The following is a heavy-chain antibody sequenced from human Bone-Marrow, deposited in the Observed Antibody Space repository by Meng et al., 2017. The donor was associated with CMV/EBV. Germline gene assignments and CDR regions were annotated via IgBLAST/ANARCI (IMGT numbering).Heavy chain of an antibody. D-gene: IGHD5-18*01. CDR3: AMIEYSYGYPSGWYYFDY. Sequence: GESLKISCAASGFTFSSYSMNWVRPAPGKGLEWVSYISSSSSTIYYADSVKGRFTISRDNAKNSLYRQMNSPRDEDTAVYYGAMIEYSYGYPSGWYYFDYWGQGTLVTVSS. V-gene: IGHV3-48*02. CDR2: ISSSSSTI. CDR1: GFTFSSYS. J-gene: IGHJ4*02.